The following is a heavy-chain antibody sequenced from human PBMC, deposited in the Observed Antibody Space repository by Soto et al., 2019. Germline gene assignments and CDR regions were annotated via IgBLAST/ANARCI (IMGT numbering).Heavy chain of an antibody. J-gene: IGHJ4*02. CDR2: IYSGGST. Sequence: EVQLVETGGGLIQPGGSLRLSCAASGFTVSSNYMSWVRQAPGKGLEWVSVIYSGGSTYYAGSVKGRFTISRDNSKNTLFLQMNSLRAEDTAVYYCVKERMEQYQVLPFFEYWGQGTLVIVSS. V-gene: IGHV3-53*05. CDR3: VKERMEQYQVLPFFEY. CDR1: GFTVSSNY. D-gene: IGHD2-2*01.